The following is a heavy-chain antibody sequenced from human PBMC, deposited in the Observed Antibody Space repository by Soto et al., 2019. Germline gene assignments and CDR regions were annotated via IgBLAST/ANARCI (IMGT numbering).Heavy chain of an antibody. Sequence: SCAASGFTFSSYGMHXGRQAPGKGLEWVAVIWYDGSNKYYADSVKGRFTISRDNSKNTLYLQMNSLRAEDTAVYYCARATEKLGYYYYGMDVWGQGTTVTVSS. CDR1: GFTFSSYG. D-gene: IGHD7-27*01. V-gene: IGHV3-33*01. CDR2: IWYDGSNK. J-gene: IGHJ6*02. CDR3: ARATEKLGYYYYGMDV.